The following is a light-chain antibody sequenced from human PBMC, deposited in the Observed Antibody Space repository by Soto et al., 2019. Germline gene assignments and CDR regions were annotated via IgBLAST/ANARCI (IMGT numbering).Light chain of an antibody. J-gene: IGLJ2*01. CDR1: SSDVGGYNY. CDR3: SSYTSSSTVV. CDR2: EVS. Sequence: QSVLTQPASVSGSPGQSITISCTETSSDVGGYNYVSWYQHHPGKAPKLMIYEVSNRPSGVSNRFSGSKSGNTASLTISGLQAEDEADYYCSSYTSSSTVVFGGGTKVTVL. V-gene: IGLV2-14*01.